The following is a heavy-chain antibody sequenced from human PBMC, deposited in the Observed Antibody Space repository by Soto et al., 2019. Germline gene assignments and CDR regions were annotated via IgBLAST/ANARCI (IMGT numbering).Heavy chain of an antibody. CDR2: INHSGST. V-gene: IGHV4-34*01. CDR1: GGSFSGYY. J-gene: IGHJ4*02. Sequence: QVQLQQWGAGLLKPSXTLSLTCAVYGGSFSGYYWSWIRQPPGKGLEWIGEINHSGSTNYNPSLKSRVTISVDTSKNQFSLKLSSVTAADTAVYYCARGKGRRGLVFDYWGQGTLVTVSS. D-gene: IGHD2-15*01. CDR3: ARGKGRRGLVFDY.